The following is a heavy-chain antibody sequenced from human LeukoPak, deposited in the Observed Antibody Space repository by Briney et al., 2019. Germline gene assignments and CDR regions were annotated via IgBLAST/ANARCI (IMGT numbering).Heavy chain of an antibody. V-gene: IGHV3-23*01. CDR1: GFTFSSYA. CDR2: ISGGGGST. J-gene: IGHJ4*02. CDR3: ATPYGGFDWFFDY. Sequence: GGSLRLSCAASGFTFSSYAMSWVRQAPGKGLEWVSAISGGGGSTYYADSVKGRFTISRDNSKNTLYLQMNSLRAEDTAVYYCATPYGGFDWFFDYWGQGTLVTVSS. D-gene: IGHD3-9*01.